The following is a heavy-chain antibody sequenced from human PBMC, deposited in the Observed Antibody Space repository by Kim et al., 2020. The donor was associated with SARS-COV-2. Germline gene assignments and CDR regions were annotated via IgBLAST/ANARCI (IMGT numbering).Heavy chain of an antibody. D-gene: IGHD2-15*01. Sequence: YYADAVKGRFTISRDNSKNTLYLQMNSLRAEDTAVYYCATLYCSGGCVDYWGQGTLVTVSS. J-gene: IGHJ4*02. CDR3: ATLYCSGGCVDY. V-gene: IGHV3-30*02.